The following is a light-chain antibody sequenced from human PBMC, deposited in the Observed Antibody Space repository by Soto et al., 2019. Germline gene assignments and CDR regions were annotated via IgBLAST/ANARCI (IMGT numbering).Light chain of an antibody. CDR2: AAS. CDR1: QRISYW. CDR3: QQANSFPLT. V-gene: IGKV1-12*01. J-gene: IGKJ4*01. Sequence: DIQMTQSPSSVSASVGDRVTITCRASQRISYWLAWYQQRPGRASELLISAASNLQSGVPSRFSGSGSGTDFTLTISSLQPEDFATYYCQQANSFPLTFGGGTKVDIK.